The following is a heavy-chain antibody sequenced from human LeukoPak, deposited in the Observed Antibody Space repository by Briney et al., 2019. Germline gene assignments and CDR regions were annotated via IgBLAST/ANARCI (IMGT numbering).Heavy chain of an antibody. CDR1: GGSISSYY. Sequence: SETLSLTCTVSGGSISSYYWSWIRQPPGKGLEWIGYIYYSGSTNYNPSLKSRVTISVDTSKNQFSLKLSSVTAADTAVYYCARGETQYDFWSGSSLNWFDPWGQGTLVTVSS. CDR2: IYYSGST. CDR3: ARGETQYDFWSGSSLNWFDP. V-gene: IGHV4-59*12. D-gene: IGHD3-3*01. J-gene: IGHJ5*02.